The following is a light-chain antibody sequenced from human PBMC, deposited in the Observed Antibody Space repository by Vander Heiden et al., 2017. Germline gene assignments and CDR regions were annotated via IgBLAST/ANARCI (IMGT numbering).Light chain of an antibody. CDR2: EAS. J-gene: IGKJ5*01. V-gene: IGKV3-11*01. CDR1: QSVSSY. Sequence: EIVLTQSPATLSLSPGERATLPCRASQSVSSYLAWYQQKPGQAPRLLIYEASNRATGIPARFSGSGSGTDFTLTISSLEPEDFAVYYCQQRSNWPPGFGQGTRLEIK. CDR3: QQRSNWPPG.